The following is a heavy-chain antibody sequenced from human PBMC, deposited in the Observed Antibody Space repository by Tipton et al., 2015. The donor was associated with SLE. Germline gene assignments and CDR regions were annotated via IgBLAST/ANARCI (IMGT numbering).Heavy chain of an antibody. CDR3: ARVGDTAMVHLDY. CDR1: GGSISSHY. J-gene: IGHJ4*02. D-gene: IGHD5-18*01. Sequence: TLSLTCTVSGGSISSHYWSWIRQPPGKGLEWIGYIYYGGSTYYNPSLKSRVTISVDTSKNQFSLKLSSVTAADTAVYYCARVGDTAMVHLDYWGQGTLVTVSS. V-gene: IGHV4-30-4*01. CDR2: IYYGGST.